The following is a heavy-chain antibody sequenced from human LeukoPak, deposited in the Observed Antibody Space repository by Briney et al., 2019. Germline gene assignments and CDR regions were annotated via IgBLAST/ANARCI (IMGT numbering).Heavy chain of an antibody. D-gene: IGHD4-17*01. CDR2: IYWDDDK. CDR1: GFSLSASGVG. Sequence: VSGPTLVNPTQTLTLTCTFSGFSLSASGVGVGWIRQPPGKALEWLALIYWDDDKRYSPSLKSRLTITKDTSKTQVVLTMTNMDPVDTATYYCAHAYNTVRIGPPFDYWGQGTLVTVSS. V-gene: IGHV2-5*02. J-gene: IGHJ4*02. CDR3: AHAYNTVRIGPPFDY.